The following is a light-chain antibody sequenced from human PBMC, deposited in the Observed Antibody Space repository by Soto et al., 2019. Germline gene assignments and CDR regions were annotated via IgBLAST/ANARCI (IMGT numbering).Light chain of an antibody. J-gene: IGKJ4*01. CDR2: GAS. V-gene: IGKV3-20*01. CDR3: QQYGGSLT. CDR1: QTVSNNY. Sequence: EIRLTQSPYTLSLSPGERATLSCRASQTVSNNYLAWYQQKPGQAPRLLIYGASRRATGIPDRFSGSGSGTDFSLTISRLEPEDFAVFFCQQYGGSLTFGGGTKVDIK.